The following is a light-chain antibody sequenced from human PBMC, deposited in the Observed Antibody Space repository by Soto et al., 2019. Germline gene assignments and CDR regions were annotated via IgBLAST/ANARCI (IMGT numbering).Light chain of an antibody. CDR3: QQYGSSPNT. V-gene: IGKV3-20*01. CDR2: GAS. CDR1: QSVGSSN. Sequence: EIVLTQSPGTLSLSPGERATLSCRASQSVGSSNLAWYQQKPGQAPRLLIYGASSRATGIPDRFSGSGSGTDFTLTISRLGPEDFAVYYCQQYGSSPNTFGQGTKLEIK. J-gene: IGKJ2*01.